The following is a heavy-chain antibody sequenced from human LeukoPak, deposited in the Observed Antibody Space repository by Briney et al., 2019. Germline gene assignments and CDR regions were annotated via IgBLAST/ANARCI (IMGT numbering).Heavy chain of an antibody. V-gene: IGHV1-69*05. D-gene: IGHD3-3*01. CDR3: ATSGQGGLRFLEWSY. J-gene: IGHJ4*02. CDR2: IIPIFGTA. Sequence: ASVKVSCKASGGTFSSYAISWVRQAPGQGLEWMGGIIPIFGTANYAQKFQGRVTITTDESTSTAYMELSSLRSEDTAVYCCATSGQGGLRFLEWSYLGQGTLVTVSS. CDR1: GGTFSSYA.